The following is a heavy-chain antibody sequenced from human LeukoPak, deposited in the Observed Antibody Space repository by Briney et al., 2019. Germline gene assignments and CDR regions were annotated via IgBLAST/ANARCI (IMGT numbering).Heavy chain of an antibody. CDR1: GFTFSSYG. V-gene: IGHV3-30*18. J-gene: IGHJ4*02. D-gene: IGHD1-1*01. Sequence: PGGSLRLSCAASGFTFSSYGMHWFRQAPGKGLEWVAVISYDGSNKYYADSVKGRFTISRDNSKNTLYLQMNSLRAEDTAVYYCAKDLVNWNDVRGFDYWGQGTLVTVSS. CDR3: AKDLVNWNDVRGFDY. CDR2: ISYDGSNK.